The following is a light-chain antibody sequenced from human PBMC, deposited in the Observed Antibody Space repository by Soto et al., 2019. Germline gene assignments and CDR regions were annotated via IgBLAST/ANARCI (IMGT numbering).Light chain of an antibody. CDR3: QQSYSAPQFT. CDR2: AVS. V-gene: IGKV1-39*01. Sequence: DIQMTQSPSSLSASIGGRVTITCRASESIGSHLNWYQQKPGQAPKALIYAVSTLQSGVPSRFSGSGSGTDFTLTIRSLQPEDFATYYCQQSYSAPQFTFGPGTKV. CDR1: ESIGSH. J-gene: IGKJ3*01.